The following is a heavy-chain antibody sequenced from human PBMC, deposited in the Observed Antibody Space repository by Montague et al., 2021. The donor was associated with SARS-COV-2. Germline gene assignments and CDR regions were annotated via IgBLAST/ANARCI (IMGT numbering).Heavy chain of an antibody. CDR1: GFTFSTYT. D-gene: IGHD4-11*01. J-gene: IGHJ6*02. CDR3: AREGYSNPSYGMDV. Sequence: SLRLSCAASGFTFSTYTMNWVRQAPGQGLEWVSSITASSIYIYYADSVKGRFTISRDNSENTVYLQMNSLRGGDTAVYYCAREGYSNPSYGMDVWGQGTTVTVSS. CDR2: ITASSIYI. V-gene: IGHV3-21*01.